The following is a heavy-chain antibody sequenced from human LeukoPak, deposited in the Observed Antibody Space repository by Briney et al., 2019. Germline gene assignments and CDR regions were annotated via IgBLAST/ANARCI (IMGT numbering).Heavy chain of an antibody. CDR1: GITFSFYG. D-gene: IGHD4-17*01. J-gene: IGHJ5*01. CDR2: LRFDATSN. Sequence: PGGSLRLSCEASGITFSFYGMSWVRQAPGKGLEWVSFLRFDATSNYYAESVRGRFIISRDNSRNTLYLQMNSLRTEDTAVYYCAKIDTFDYDTSGRHWLDSWGQGTLVTVSS. V-gene: IGHV3-30*02. CDR3: AKIDTFDYDTSGRHWLDS.